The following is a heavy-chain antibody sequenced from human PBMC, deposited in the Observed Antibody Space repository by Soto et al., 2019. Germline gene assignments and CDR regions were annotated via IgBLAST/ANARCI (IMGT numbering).Heavy chain of an antibody. CDR1: GYSFTSYW. Sequence: GESLKISCKGSGYSFTSYWIAWVRQMPGKGLELMGVIYPGDSDTRYSPSFQGQVTISADKSITTAYLQWTSLKASDTAMYYCARPAEVSIAGALDHWGQGTPVTGSS. J-gene: IGHJ4*02. D-gene: IGHD1-26*01. CDR2: IYPGDSDT. V-gene: IGHV5-51*01. CDR3: ARPAEVSIAGALDH.